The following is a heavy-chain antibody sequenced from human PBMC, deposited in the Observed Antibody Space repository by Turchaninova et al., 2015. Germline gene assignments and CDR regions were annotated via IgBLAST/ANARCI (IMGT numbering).Heavy chain of an antibody. CDR3: AREGRDRSGRYIFDY. V-gene: IGHV3-48*03. CDR2: ISDGGGDTI. CDR1: GFTLSSYE. J-gene: IGHJ4*02. D-gene: IGHD6-13*01. Sequence: GGSLRLSCAASGFTLSSYEMNWVRQAPGKGLEWVSYISDGGGDTIYYAESVKGRFTISRDNAKSSLYLQMNSLRADDTGVYYCAREGRDRSGRYIFDYWGQGTLVTVSS.